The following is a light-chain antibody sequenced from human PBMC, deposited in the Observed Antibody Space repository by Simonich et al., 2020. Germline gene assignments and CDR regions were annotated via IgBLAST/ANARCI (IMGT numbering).Light chain of an antibody. CDR3: MQSIQLPYT. J-gene: IGKJ2*01. CDR1: QSLVQSDGNTY. V-gene: IGKV2-30*02. Sequence: DVVMTQSPLSMPVTLGQPASISCRSSQSLVQSDGNTYLNWFQQRPGQSPRRLIYKVSNRDSGVPDRFSGSGSGTDFTLKISRVEAEDVGVYYCMQSIQLPYTFGQGTKLEIK. CDR2: KVS.